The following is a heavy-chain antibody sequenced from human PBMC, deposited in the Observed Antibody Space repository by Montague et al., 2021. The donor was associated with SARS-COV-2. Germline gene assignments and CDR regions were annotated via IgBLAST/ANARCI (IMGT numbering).Heavy chain of an antibody. Sequence: CAISGDSVSSNIATWNWIRRSPSRGLEWLGRTYYRSKWYNDYAVSVKSRVIINPDTSNNRISLQLNSVTPEDTAVYYCARAYCGGDCYFYWYFDLRGRGTLVTVSS. D-gene: IGHD2-21*02. CDR3: ARAYCGGDCYFYWYFDL. CDR1: GDSVSSNIAT. V-gene: IGHV6-1*01. CDR2: TYYRSKWYN. J-gene: IGHJ2*01.